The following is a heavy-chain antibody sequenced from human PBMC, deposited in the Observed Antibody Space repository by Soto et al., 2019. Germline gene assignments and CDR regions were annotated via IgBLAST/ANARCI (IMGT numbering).Heavy chain of an antibody. CDR2: IIPIFGTA. V-gene: IGHV1-69*01. CDR3: ARLTPTTTRKGPAFDI. J-gene: IGHJ3*02. D-gene: IGHD5-12*01. Sequence: QVQLVQSGAEVKKPGSSVKVSCKASGGTFSSYAISWVRQAPGQGLEWMGGIIPIFGTANYAQKCQGRVTITADESTSTAYMELSSLRSEDTAVYYCARLTPTTTRKGPAFDIWGQGTMVSVSS. CDR1: GGTFSSYA.